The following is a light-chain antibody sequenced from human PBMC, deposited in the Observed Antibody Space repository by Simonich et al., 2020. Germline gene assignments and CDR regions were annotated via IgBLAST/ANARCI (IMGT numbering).Light chain of an antibody. J-gene: IGLJ2*01. Sequence: QPAMSQPTSVPGAPGQRVTLSCPGGSSNIGASYDVSWYQQLPGPAPKLLIYDNNKRPSGIPERFSGSKSGTSATLAITGLQTGDEADYYCGTWDSSLSAGVFGGGTKLTVL. CDR1: SSNIGASYD. CDR2: DNN. V-gene: IGLV1-51*01. CDR3: GTWDSSLSAGV.